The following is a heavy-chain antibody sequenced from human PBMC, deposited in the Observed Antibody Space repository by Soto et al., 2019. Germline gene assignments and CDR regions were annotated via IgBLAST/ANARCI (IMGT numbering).Heavy chain of an antibody. V-gene: IGHV3-23*01. J-gene: IGHJ3*02. D-gene: IGHD1-1*01. CDR1: GFTFRSYA. Sequence: PGGSLRLSCAASGFTFRSYAMSWVRQAPGKGLEWVSAISESGGSTYYADSVKGRFTISRDNSKNTLYPQMNSLRAEDTAVYYCAKDKPGTTAFDIWGRGTLVTVSS. CDR3: AKDKPGTTAFDI. CDR2: ISESGGST.